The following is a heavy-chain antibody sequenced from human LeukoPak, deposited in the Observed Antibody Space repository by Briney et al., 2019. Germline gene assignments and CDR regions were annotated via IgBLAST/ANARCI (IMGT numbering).Heavy chain of an antibody. D-gene: IGHD6-13*01. V-gene: IGHV1-18*01. CDR2: ISVYNSNA. J-gene: IGHJ1*01. CDR1: AYSFTIDT. Sequence: ASVNVSFKASAYSFTIDTITWVRQAPGQGREWMGWISVYNSNANYTQKVQDRGTINTDRATNTAYMELKSLRSDDTAVYYCARLTWKAAGIRTLQHWGQGTLVTVSS. CDR3: ARLTWKAAGIRTLQH.